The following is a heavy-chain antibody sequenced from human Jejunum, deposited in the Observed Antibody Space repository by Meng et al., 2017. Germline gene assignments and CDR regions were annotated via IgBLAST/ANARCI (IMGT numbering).Heavy chain of an antibody. Sequence: QLPESGPGRVKPSGTLSPTCAVSGGSISSTNWWSWVRQPPGKGPEWIGDVFHTGSSNYSPSLRSRVTISVDKSKNQFSLNLSSVTAADTAVYFCARRGGAYSTGHFPHFDDWGQGTLVTVSS. D-gene: IGHD6-19*01. J-gene: IGHJ4*02. CDR1: GGSISSTNW. CDR2: VFHTGSS. V-gene: IGHV4-4*02. CDR3: ARRGGAYSTGHFPHFDD.